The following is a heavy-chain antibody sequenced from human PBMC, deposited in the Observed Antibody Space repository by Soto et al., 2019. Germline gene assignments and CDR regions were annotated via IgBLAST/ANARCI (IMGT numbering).Heavy chain of an antibody. Sequence: GGSLRLSCTTSGFTFNTYGMHWVRPAPGKGLEWVAIISYSGSNKYYADSVKGRFTISRDNSKNTLYLQMNSLRAEDTALYYCARDHDNWNPADAFDVWGQGTMVTVSS. CDR1: GFTFNTYG. D-gene: IGHD1-20*01. CDR3: ARDHDNWNPADAFDV. J-gene: IGHJ3*01. CDR2: ISYSGSNK. V-gene: IGHV3-33*08.